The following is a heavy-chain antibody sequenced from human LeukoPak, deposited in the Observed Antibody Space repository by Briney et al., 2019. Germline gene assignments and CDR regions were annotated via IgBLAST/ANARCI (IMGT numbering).Heavy chain of an antibody. J-gene: IGHJ4*02. CDR3: ARPRGYSYGYEDH. Sequence: PSETLSLTCTVSGGSISSSTDYSGWIRQPPGKGLEWIGSVYYSGSTYYNPSLKSRVTISVDTSKSQFSLKLSSVTAADTAVYYCARPRGYSYGYEDHWGQGILVTVSS. CDR2: VYYSGST. CDR1: GGSISSSTDY. D-gene: IGHD5-18*01. V-gene: IGHV4-39*01.